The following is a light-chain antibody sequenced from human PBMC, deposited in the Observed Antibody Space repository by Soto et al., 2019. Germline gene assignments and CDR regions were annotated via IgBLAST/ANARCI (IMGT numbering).Light chain of an antibody. V-gene: IGKV1-5*03. J-gene: IGKJ1*01. CDR1: QGVSTW. CDR2: KAS. Sequence: DLRMTQSPSSVTACVGVGGTITFRASQGVSTWLAWYQQKPGKAPKLLINKASSLQSEVPSRFSGSGSGTEFTLTITSLQPDDFAVYYCQQYKSSSTFGQGTKVDIK. CDR3: QQYKSSST.